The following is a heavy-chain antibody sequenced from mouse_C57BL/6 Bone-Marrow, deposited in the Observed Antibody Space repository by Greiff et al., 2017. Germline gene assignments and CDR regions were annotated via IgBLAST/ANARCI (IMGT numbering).Heavy chain of an antibody. Sequence: EVMLQQSGPELVKPGASVKISCKASGYTFTDYYMNWVKQSHGKSLEWIGDINPNNGGTSYNQKFKGKATLTVDKSSSTAYMELRSLTSEDSAVYYCARSPVVPYYYAMDYWGQGTSVTVSS. D-gene: IGHD1-1*01. V-gene: IGHV1-26*01. CDR2: INPNNGGT. CDR1: GYTFTDYY. CDR3: ARSPVVPYYYAMDY. J-gene: IGHJ4*01.